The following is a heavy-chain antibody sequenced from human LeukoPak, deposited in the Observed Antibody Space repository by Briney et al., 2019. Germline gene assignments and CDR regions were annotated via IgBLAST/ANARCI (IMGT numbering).Heavy chain of an antibody. CDR2: IIPIFGTA. D-gene: IGHD6-19*01. Sequence: GASVKVSCKASGGTFSSYAISWVRQAPGQGLEWMGGIIPIFGTANYAQKFQGRVTITADESTSTAYMELSSLRSEDTAVYYCARMSAGWSTTLHDAFGIWGQGTMVTVSS. CDR3: ARMSAGWSTTLHDAFGI. V-gene: IGHV1-69*13. CDR1: GGTFSSYA. J-gene: IGHJ3*02.